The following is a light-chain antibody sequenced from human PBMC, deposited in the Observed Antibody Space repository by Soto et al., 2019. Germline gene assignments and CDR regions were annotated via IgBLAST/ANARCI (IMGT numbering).Light chain of an antibody. CDR2: DVT. Sequence: QSVLTQPASVSGSPGQSITISCPGTNSDVGGYNYVSWYQHHPGKAPKLMIYDVTNRPSGVSIRFSGSRSGNTASLTISGLQAEDEADYYCSSYTSIVVFGGGTKLTVL. J-gene: IGLJ2*01. V-gene: IGLV2-14*03. CDR1: NSDVGGYNY. CDR3: SSYTSIVV.